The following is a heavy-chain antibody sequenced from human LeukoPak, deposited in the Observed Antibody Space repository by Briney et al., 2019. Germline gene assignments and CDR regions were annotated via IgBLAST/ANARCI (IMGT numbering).Heavy chain of an antibody. J-gene: IGHJ4*02. CDR1: GFTFSSYA. CDR2: ISGSGGRT. CDR3: AKTDSSDYSYYFDY. D-gene: IGHD3-22*01. Sequence: GGSLRLSCAASGFTFSSYAMSWVRQAPGKGLEWVSAISGSGGRTYYADSVKGRSTISRDNSKNTLYLQMNSLRAEDTAVYYCAKTDSSDYSYYFDYWGQGTLVTVSS. V-gene: IGHV3-23*01.